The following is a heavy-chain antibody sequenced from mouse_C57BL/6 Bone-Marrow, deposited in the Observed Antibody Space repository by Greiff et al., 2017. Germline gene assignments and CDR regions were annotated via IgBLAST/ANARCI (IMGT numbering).Heavy chain of an antibody. CDR1: GYAFSSSW. J-gene: IGHJ4*01. V-gene: IGHV1-82*01. D-gene: IGHD1-1*01. CDR2: IYPGDGDT. CDR3: ARGFITTEA. Sequence: QVQLQQSGPELVKPGASVKISCKASGYAFSSSWMNWVKQRPGKGLEWIGRIYPGDGDTNYNAKFKGKATLTADKSSSTAYMQLSSLTYEDAAVYFGARGFITTEAWGQGTSVTVSS.